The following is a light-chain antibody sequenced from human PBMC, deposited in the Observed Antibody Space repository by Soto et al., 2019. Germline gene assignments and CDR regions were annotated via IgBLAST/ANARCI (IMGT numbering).Light chain of an antibody. CDR2: AAS. J-gene: IGKJ1*01. V-gene: IGKV1-39*01. CDR1: QGISTY. Sequence: DIHVTQSPSSLAASVGDRVTITCRASQGISTYLNLYQQKPGKAPKLLIYAASSLQSGVPSRFSGSGSETDFTLTISSLQPEDFATYSCQQSYSTTWTFGQGTKVDIK. CDR3: QQSYSTTWT.